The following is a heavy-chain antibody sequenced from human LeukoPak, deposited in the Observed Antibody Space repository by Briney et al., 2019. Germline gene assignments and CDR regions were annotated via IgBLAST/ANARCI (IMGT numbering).Heavy chain of an antibody. J-gene: IGHJ6*04. CDR1: GFTFSSFG. CDR3: ARGGFVNYVMVL. Sequence: PGGSLRHSCVASGFTFSSFGVHWVRQASGEGLVWVSYISTSCSSIYYADSVKGRFTISSDNAKNSQYLQMKSLRAEDTAVYYCARGGFVNYVMVLWGEGTTVTVSS. D-gene: IGHD3-16*02. V-gene: IGHV3-48*03. CDR2: ISTSCSSI.